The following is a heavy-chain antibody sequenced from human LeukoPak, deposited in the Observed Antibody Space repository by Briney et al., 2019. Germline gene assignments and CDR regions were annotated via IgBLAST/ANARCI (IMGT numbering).Heavy chain of an antibody. Sequence: GGSLRLSCAASGFTVSSNYMSWVRQAPGKGLEWVSVIYSGGSTYYADSVKGRFTISRDNSKNTLYLQMNSLRAEDTAVYYCARSTSSSSWYDYYYYYMDVWGKGTTVTISS. V-gene: IGHV3-66*01. D-gene: IGHD6-13*01. CDR3: ARSTSSSSWYDYYYYYMDV. CDR2: IYSGGST. J-gene: IGHJ6*03. CDR1: GFTVSSNY.